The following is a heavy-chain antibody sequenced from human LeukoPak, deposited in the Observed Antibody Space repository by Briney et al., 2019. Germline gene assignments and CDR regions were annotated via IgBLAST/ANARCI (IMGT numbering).Heavy chain of an antibody. D-gene: IGHD5-24*01. CDR2: IYHSGST. Sequence: PSXTLSLTCTVSGYSISSGYYWGWIRPPPGKGLEWIGSIYHSGSTYYNPSLKSRVTISVDTSKNQFSLKLSSVTAADTAVYYCARARREMVDYWGQGTLVTVSS. CDR3: ARARREMVDY. CDR1: GYSISSGYY. J-gene: IGHJ4*02. V-gene: IGHV4-38-2*02.